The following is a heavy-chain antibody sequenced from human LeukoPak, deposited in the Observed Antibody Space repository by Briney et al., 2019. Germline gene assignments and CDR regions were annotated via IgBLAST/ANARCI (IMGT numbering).Heavy chain of an antibody. CDR3: AREEVEQHLGSGLTFDI. Sequence: SETLSLTCTVSGGSISSSSYYWGWIRQPPGKGLEWIGSIYYSGSTYYNPSLKSRVTISVDTSKNQFSLKLSSVTAADTAVYYCAREEVEQHLGSGLTFDIWGQGTMVTVSS. D-gene: IGHD6-13*01. CDR1: GGSISSSSYY. J-gene: IGHJ3*02. V-gene: IGHV4-39*07. CDR2: IYYSGST.